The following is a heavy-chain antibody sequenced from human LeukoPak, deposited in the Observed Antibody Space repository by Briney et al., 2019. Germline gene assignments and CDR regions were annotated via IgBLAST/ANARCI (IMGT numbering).Heavy chain of an antibody. Sequence: SETLSLTCTVSGGSISRYYWSWLRQPAGKGLEWIGRIYTSGSTNYNPSLKSRVTMSVDTSKNQFSLKLSSVTAADTAVYYCARELAGHFDWLLPFDYWGQGTLVTVSS. CDR3: ARELAGHFDWLLPFDY. D-gene: IGHD3-9*01. V-gene: IGHV4-4*07. J-gene: IGHJ4*02. CDR2: IYTSGST. CDR1: GGSISRYY.